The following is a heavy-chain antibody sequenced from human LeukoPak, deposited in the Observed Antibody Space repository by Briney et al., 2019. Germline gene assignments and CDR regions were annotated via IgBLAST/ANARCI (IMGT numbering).Heavy chain of an antibody. V-gene: IGHV4-59*01. D-gene: IGHD4-23*01. J-gene: IGHJ2*01. CDR3: ARSVVTLYWYFDL. CDR1: GGSISGYY. CDR2: IYYSGST. Sequence: SETLSLTCTVSGGSISGYYYNWMRQPPGKGLEWIRYIYYSGSTNYNPSLKSRVTISLDTSKNQFSLKLSSVTTADTAVYYCARSVVTLYWYFDLWGRGTLVTISS.